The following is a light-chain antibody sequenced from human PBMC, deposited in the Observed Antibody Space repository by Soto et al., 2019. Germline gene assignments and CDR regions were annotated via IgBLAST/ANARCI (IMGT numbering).Light chain of an antibody. CDR2: AAS. J-gene: IGKJ4*01. Sequence: DIQMTQSPSSLSSSVGDRVTIACRASQGISTYLNWYQQKPGQAPNLLIYAASTLQSGVPSRFSGGGSGTDFTLTISSLQPEDFATYYCQQLSSYPLTFGGGTKVHIK. V-gene: IGKV1-9*01. CDR1: QGISTY. CDR3: QQLSSYPLT.